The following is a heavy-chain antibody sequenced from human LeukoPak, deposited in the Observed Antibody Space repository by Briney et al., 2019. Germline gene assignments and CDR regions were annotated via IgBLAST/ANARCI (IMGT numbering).Heavy chain of an antibody. J-gene: IGHJ6*02. CDR1: GFTFSSYS. CDR2: ISSSSSYI. Sequence: GGSLRLSCAASGFTFSSYSMNWVRQAPGKGLEWVSSISSSSSYIYYADSVKGRFTISRDNSKNTLYLQMNSLRAEDTAVYYCARERTYYDFWSGYALENYYYYGMDVWGQGTTVTVSS. D-gene: IGHD3-3*01. V-gene: IGHV3-21*01. CDR3: ARERTYYDFWSGYALENYYYYGMDV.